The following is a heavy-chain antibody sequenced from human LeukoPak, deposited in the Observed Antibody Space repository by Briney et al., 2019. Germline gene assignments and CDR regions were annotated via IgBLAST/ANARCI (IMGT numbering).Heavy chain of an antibody. D-gene: IGHD1-26*01. CDR2: ISSSSSYI. Sequence: GGSLRLSCAASGFTFSSYSMNWVRQAPGKGLEWVSSISSSSSYIYYADSVKGRFTNSRDNAKNSLYLQMNSLRAEDTAVYYCARDGSRVGATAPLGYWGQGTLVTVSS. CDR1: GFTFSSYS. CDR3: ARDGSRVGATAPLGY. V-gene: IGHV3-21*01. J-gene: IGHJ4*02.